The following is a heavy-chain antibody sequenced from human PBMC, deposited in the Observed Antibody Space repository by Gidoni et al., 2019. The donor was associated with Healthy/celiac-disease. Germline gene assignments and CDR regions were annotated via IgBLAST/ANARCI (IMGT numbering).Heavy chain of an antibody. Sequence: GTANYAQKFQGRVTSTADVSTSTAYMELSSLRSEDTAVYYCARWSAAAVPLGYYYYGIDVWGQGTTVTVSS. D-gene: IGHD6-13*01. J-gene: IGHJ6*02. CDR2: GTA. CDR3: ARWSAAAVPLGYYYYGIDV. V-gene: IGHV1-69*01.